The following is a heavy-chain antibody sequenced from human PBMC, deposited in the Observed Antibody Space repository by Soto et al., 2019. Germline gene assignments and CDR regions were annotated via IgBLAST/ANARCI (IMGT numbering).Heavy chain of an antibody. Sequence: VQLVESGGGLVQPGRSLRLSCAASGFTFDDYAMHWVRQAPGKGLEWVSGISWNSGSIGYADSVKGRFTISRDNAKNSLYLQMNSLRAEDTALYYCAKDKGYNWNDFHAFDIWGQGTMVTVSS. V-gene: IGHV3-9*01. D-gene: IGHD1-1*01. CDR3: AKDKGYNWNDFHAFDI. CDR1: GFTFDDYA. J-gene: IGHJ3*02. CDR2: ISWNSGSI.